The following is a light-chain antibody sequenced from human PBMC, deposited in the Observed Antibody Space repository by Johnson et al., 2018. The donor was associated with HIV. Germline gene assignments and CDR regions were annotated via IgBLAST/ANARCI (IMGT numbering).Light chain of an antibody. Sequence: QSALTQPPSVSAAPGQKVTISCSGSTSNIGNNYVSWYQQLPGTAPKLLIYEKNKRPSGIPDRFSASKSGPSATLVIPGLHTGDEAYYYCGTWDSSLSAHFVCVTGTSVTV. CDR3: GTWDSSLSAHFV. CDR2: EKN. V-gene: IGLV1-51*02. CDR1: TSNIGNNY. J-gene: IGLJ1*01.